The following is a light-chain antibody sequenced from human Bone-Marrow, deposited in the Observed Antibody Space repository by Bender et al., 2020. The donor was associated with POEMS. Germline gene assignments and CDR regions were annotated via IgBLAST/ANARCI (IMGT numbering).Light chain of an antibody. Sequence: QSALTQPASVSGSPGQSITISCTGTSSDVGGYNYVSWYQQHPGKAPKLMIYDVTKTPSGVPGRFSGSKSGNTASLTISGLQAEDEADYYCCSYADGPWVFGGGTKLTVL. J-gene: IGLJ3*02. CDR2: DVT. CDR1: SSDVGGYNY. CDR3: CSYADGPWV. V-gene: IGLV2-11*01.